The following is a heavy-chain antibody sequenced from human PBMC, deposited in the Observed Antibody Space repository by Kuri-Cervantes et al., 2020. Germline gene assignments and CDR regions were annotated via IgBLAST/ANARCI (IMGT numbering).Heavy chain of an antibody. Sequence: SETLSLTCVISGDTVSSNSAAWNWIRQSPSRGLEWLGRTYYRSKWYNDYAVSVKSRITINPDTSKNQFSLKLSSVTAADTAVYYCARDYYGSDSYIGIWFDPWGQGTLVTVSS. CDR1: GDTVSSNSAA. D-gene: IGHD3-10*01. V-gene: IGHV6-1*01. CDR3: ARDYYGSDSYIGIWFDP. J-gene: IGHJ5*02. CDR2: TYYRSKWYN.